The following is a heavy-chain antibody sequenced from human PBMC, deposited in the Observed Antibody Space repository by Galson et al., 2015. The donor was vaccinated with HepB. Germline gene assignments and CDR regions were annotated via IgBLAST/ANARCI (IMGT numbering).Heavy chain of an antibody. CDR3: AKATSGTCSGASCYYVDF. V-gene: IGHV3-23*01. J-gene: IGHJ4*02. Sequence: SLRLSCAASGFTFSSYAMSWGRQTPERGLDWVSTFSGPVATTYHAASVKGRFTISRDNSKNTLSLQMNGLRADDTAVYYCAKATSGTCSGASCYYVDFWGQGALVTVSS. CDR1: GFTFSSYA. CDR2: FSGPVATT. D-gene: IGHD2-15*01.